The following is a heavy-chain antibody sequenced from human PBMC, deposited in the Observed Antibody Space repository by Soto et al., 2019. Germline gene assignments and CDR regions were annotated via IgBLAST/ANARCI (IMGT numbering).Heavy chain of an antibody. J-gene: IGHJ5*02. V-gene: IGHV4-59*01. CDR1: GGSISSYY. D-gene: IGHD3-22*01. CDR3: ARSPYYYDSSGYYYWFDP. Sequence: SETLSLTCTVSGGSISSYYWSWIRQPPGKGLEWIGYIYYSGSTNYNPSLKSRVTITADESTSTAYMELSSLRSEDTAVYYCARSPYYYDSSGYYYWFDPWGQGTLVTVSS. CDR2: IYYSGST.